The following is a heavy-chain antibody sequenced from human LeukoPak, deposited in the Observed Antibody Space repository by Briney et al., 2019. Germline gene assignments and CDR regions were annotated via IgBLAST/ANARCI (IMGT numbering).Heavy chain of an antibody. CDR3: ARDHMVRGEIDY. Sequence: SGGSLRLSCAASGFTFSSYSMNWVRQAPGKGLEWVSSISSSSSFIYYADSVKGRFTISRDNAKNSLYLQMNSLRAEDTAVYYCARDHMVRGEIDYWGQGTLVTVSS. D-gene: IGHD3-10*01. V-gene: IGHV3-21*01. CDR2: ISSSSSFI. CDR1: GFTFSSYS. J-gene: IGHJ4*02.